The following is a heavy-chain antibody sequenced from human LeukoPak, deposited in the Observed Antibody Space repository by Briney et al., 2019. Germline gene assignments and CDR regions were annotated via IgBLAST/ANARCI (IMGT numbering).Heavy chain of an antibody. CDR2: ISSSSSTI. D-gene: IGHD3-10*01. Sequence: GGSLRLSCAASGFTFSSYSMNWVRQAPGKGLEWVSYISSSSSTIYYADSVKGRFTISRDNAKNSLYLQMNSLRAEDTAVYYCARGGVRGVIIKAGFIDYWGQGTLVTVSS. J-gene: IGHJ4*02. V-gene: IGHV3-48*04. CDR1: GFTFSSYS. CDR3: ARGGVRGVIIKAGFIDY.